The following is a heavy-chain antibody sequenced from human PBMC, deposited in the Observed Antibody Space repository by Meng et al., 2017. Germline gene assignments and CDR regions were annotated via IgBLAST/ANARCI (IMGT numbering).Heavy chain of an antibody. Sequence: GGSLRLSCAVSGFTFSSYAMSWVRQAPGKGLEWVSAISGSGGSTYYADSVKGRFTISRDNSKNTLYLQMNSLRAEETAVYYCAKDGLFHMVVVVISADYWGQGTLVTVSS. CDR3: AKDGLFHMVVVVISADY. CDR1: GFTFSSYA. J-gene: IGHJ4*02. D-gene: IGHD3-22*01. CDR2: ISGSGGST. V-gene: IGHV3-23*01.